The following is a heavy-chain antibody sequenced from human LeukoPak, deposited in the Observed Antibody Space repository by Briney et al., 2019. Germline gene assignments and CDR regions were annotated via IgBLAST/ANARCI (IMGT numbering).Heavy chain of an antibody. Sequence: SETLSLTCTVSGGSISPYFWSWIRQPAGKGLEYLGRISSTGNTNYNPSLRSRVTMSVDTSKNQFSLNLRSVTAADTAVYYCARDRVHDSDYWGQGILDIVSS. CDR1: GGSISPYF. V-gene: IGHV4-4*07. J-gene: IGHJ4*02. CDR3: ARDRVHDSDY. D-gene: IGHD2-21*02. CDR2: ISSTGNT.